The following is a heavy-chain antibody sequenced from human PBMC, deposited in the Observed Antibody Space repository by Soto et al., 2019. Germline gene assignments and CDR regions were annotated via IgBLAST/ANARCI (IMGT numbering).Heavy chain of an antibody. CDR3: ARKGYCSSTSCLWGSYYYGMDV. D-gene: IGHD2-2*01. Sequence: ASVKVSCKASGYTFTSYGISWVRQAPGQGLEWMGWISAYNGNTNYAQKLQGRVTMTTDTSTSTAYMELRSLRSDDTAVYYCARKGYCSSTSCLWGSYYYGMDVWGQGTTVTVSS. V-gene: IGHV1-18*01. CDR2: ISAYNGNT. J-gene: IGHJ6*02. CDR1: GYTFTSYG.